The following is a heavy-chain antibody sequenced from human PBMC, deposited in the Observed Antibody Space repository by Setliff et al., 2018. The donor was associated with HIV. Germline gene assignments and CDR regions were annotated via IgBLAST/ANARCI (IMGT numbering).Heavy chain of an antibody. Sequence: ASVKVSCKASGYTFSSYGISWVRQAPGQGVECMGWISAYNGNTNYAQKLQGRVTMTTDTSTSTAYMEPRSLRSDDTAVYYCARGYYNFWSGYYDSRFPNPIDAFDIWGQGTMVTVSS. CDR2: ISAYNGNT. CDR3: ARGYYNFWSGYYDSRFPNPIDAFDI. D-gene: IGHD3-3*01. CDR1: GYTFSSYG. J-gene: IGHJ3*02. V-gene: IGHV1-18*01.